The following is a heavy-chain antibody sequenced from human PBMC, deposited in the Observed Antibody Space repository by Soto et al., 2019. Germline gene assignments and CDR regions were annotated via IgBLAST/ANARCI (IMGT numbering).Heavy chain of an antibody. V-gene: IGHV1-2*02. CDR3: ARDDSRISNYYYYYGRDV. D-gene: IGHD2-15*01. CDR1: GYTFTGYY. Sequence: SVKVSCKASGYTFTGYYMHWVRQAPGQGLEWMGWINPNSGGTNYAQKFQGRVTMTRDTYISTAYMELSRLRSDDTAVYYCARDDSRISNYYYYYGRDVYGKGTTVT. CDR2: INPNSGGT. J-gene: IGHJ6*04.